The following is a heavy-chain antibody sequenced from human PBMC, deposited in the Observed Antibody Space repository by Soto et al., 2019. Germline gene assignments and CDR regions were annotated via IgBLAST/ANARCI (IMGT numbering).Heavy chain of an antibody. Sequence: GGSLRLSCAASGFTFSSYEMNEVHQAPGKGPEWVSYISSSGSTIYYADSVKGRFTISRDNAQNSLYLQMNSLRAEDTAVYYCARAILLWCGESYGMDVWGQGTTVTVSS. CDR2: ISSSGSTI. D-gene: IGHD3-10*01. J-gene: IGHJ6*02. CDR3: ARAILLWCGESYGMDV. CDR1: GFTFSSYE. V-gene: IGHV3-48*03.